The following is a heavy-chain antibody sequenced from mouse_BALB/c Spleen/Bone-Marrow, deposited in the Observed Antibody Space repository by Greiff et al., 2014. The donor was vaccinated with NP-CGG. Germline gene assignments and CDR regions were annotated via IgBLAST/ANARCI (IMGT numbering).Heavy chain of an antibody. D-gene: IGHD2-4*01. CDR1: GYTFINYW. J-gene: IGHJ3*01. V-gene: IGHV1-5*01. CDR2: IYPGNSDT. CDR3: TCFYYDYDGLGWFAY. Sequence: EVQLQQSGTVLARPGASVKMSCKASGYTFINYWMHWVKQRPEQGLEWIGAIYPGNSDTSYNQKFKAKAKLTAVTSTSTAYMELSSLTNEDSAVYYCTCFYYDYDGLGWFAYWGQGTLVTVSA.